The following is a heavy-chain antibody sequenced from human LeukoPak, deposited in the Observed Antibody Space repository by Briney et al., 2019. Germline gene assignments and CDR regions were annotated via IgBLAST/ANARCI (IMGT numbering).Heavy chain of an antibody. D-gene: IGHD1-26*01. J-gene: IGHJ6*02. V-gene: IGHV4-59*02. Sequence: PSETLSLTCTVSGGSVSYYYWSWIRHPPGKGLEWIGYIYYSGSTDYNPSLKSRVTISIDTSNNQFSLELTSVTAADTAVYFCARDGKISPYSGLDVWGQGITVTASS. CDR2: IYYSGST. CDR3: ARDGKISPYSGLDV. CDR1: GGSVSYYY.